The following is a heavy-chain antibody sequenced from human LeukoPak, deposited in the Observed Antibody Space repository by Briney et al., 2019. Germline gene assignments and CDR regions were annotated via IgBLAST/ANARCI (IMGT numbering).Heavy chain of an antibody. CDR2: IYYSGST. Sequence: PSETLSLTCTVSGGSISSGSYYWSWIRQPAGKGLEWIGSIYYSGSTYYNPSLKSRVTISVDTSKNQFSLKLSSVTAADTAVYYCARAIAVAGTFSLFDPWGQGTLVTVSS. D-gene: IGHD6-19*01. CDR1: GGSISSGSYY. CDR3: ARAIAVAGTFSLFDP. V-gene: IGHV4-39*07. J-gene: IGHJ5*02.